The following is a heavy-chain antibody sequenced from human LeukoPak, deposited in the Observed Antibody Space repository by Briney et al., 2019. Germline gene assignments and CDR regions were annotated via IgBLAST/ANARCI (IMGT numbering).Heavy chain of an antibody. Sequence: GGSLRLSCAASGFTFSSYAMHWVRQAPGKGLEYVSAISSNGGSTYYANSVKDRFTISRDNSKNTLYLQMGSLRAEDMAVYYCARAGLIIAAAGIYYYYGMDVWGQGTTVTVSS. CDR1: GFTFSSYA. V-gene: IGHV3-64*01. J-gene: IGHJ6*02. CDR3: ARAGLIIAAAGIYYYYGMDV. CDR2: ISSNGGST. D-gene: IGHD6-13*01.